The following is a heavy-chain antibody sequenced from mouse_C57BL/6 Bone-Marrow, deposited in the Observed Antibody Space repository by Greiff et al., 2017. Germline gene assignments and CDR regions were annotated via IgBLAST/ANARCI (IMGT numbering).Heavy chain of an antibody. CDR3: ARTTVVADWYFEV. CDR1: GFTFSDYG. V-gene: IGHV5-17*01. J-gene: IGHJ1*03. Sequence: EVQGVESGGGLVKPGGSLKLSCAASGFTFSDYGMHWVRQAPEKGLEWVAYISSGSSTIYYADTVKGRFTISRDNAKNTLFLQMTSLRSEDTAMYYCARTTVVADWYFEVWGTGTTVTVSS. CDR2: ISSGSSTI. D-gene: IGHD1-1*01.